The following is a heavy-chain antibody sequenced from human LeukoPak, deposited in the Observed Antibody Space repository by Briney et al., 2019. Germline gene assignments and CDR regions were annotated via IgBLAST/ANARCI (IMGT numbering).Heavy chain of an antibody. J-gene: IGHJ6*02. D-gene: IGHD3-22*01. V-gene: IGHV1-3*01. Sequence: GASVKVSCTASGYTFTSYAMHWVRQAPGQRLEWMGWINAGNGNTKYSQKFQGRVTITRDTSASTAYMELSSLRSEDTAVYYCARSYYDSSGYYYYGMDVWGQGTTVTVSS. CDR2: INAGNGNT. CDR1: GYTFTSYA. CDR3: ARSYYDSSGYYYYGMDV.